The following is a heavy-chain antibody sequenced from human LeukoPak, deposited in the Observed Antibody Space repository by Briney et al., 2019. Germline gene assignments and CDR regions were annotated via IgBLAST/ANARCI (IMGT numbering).Heavy chain of an antibody. V-gene: IGHV3-23*01. CDR1: GFTFSSYA. CDR3: ASLFTVVRGVIVDY. J-gene: IGHJ4*02. CDR2: ISGSGGST. Sequence: PGGSLRLSCAASGFTFSSYAMSWVRQAPGKGLEWVSAISGSGGSTYYADSVKGRFTISRDNSKNTLYLQMNSLRAEDTAVYYCASLFTVVRGVIVDYWGQGTLVTVSS. D-gene: IGHD3-10*01.